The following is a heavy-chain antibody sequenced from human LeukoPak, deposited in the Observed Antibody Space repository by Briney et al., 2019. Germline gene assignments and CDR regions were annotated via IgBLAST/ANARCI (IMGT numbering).Heavy chain of an antibody. CDR3: ARDLYASGSYDY. CDR1: GFTFSHYW. D-gene: IGHD3-10*01. Sequence: GGSLRLSCAASGFTFSHYWMSWVRQAPGKGLEWVANIKQDGSEKNYADSVKGRFTISRDNAKNSLYLQMNILRAEDTAVYYCARDLYASGSYDYWGQGTLVTVSS. V-gene: IGHV3-7*04. CDR2: IKQDGSEK. J-gene: IGHJ4*02.